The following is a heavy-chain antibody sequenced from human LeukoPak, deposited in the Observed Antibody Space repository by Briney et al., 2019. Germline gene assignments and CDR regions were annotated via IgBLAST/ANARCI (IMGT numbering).Heavy chain of an antibody. CDR1: GFTFSTYA. D-gene: IGHD5-12*01. V-gene: IGHV3-30*04. Sequence: GGSLRLSCAASGFTFSTYAMHWVRQAPGKGLEWVAVISYDGSSKYYADSVKGRFTISRDNSKNTLYLQMNSLRAEDTAVYYCGRVKEASAFDIWGQGTMVTVSS. CDR3: GRVKEASAFDI. J-gene: IGHJ3*02. CDR2: ISYDGSSK.